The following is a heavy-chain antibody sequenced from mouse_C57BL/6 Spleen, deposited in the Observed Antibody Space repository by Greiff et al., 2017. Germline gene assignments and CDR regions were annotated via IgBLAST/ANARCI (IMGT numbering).Heavy chain of an antibody. V-gene: IGHV1-61*01. Sequence: QVQLQQPGAELVRPGSSVKLSCKASGYTFTSYWLDWVKQRPGQGLEWIGNIYPSDSETHYNQKFKDKATLTVDKSSSTAYMQLSSLTSEDSAVYYCARGEGYGNYEDYWGQGTTLTVAS. J-gene: IGHJ2*01. CDR1: GYTFTSYW. CDR3: ARGEGYGNYEDY. D-gene: IGHD2-1*01. CDR2: IYPSDSET.